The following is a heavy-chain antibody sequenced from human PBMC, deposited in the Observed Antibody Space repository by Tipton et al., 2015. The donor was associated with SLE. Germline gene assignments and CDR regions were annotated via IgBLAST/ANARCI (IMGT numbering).Heavy chain of an antibody. Sequence: SLRLFCAASGFTFTNYWLSWVRQTPGKGLEWVANIRGDGSEKYYVDSVRGRFTISRDNAKNSLFLQMRSLRAEDTAVYYCVREGGSAWPDLDYWGQGTLVTVSS. J-gene: IGHJ4*02. CDR2: IRGDGSEK. CDR1: GFTFTNYW. D-gene: IGHD6-19*01. CDR3: VREGGSAWPDLDY. V-gene: IGHV3-7*01.